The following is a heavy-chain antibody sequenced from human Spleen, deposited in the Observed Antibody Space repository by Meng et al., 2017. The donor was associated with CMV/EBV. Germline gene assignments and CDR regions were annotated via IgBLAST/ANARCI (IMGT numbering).Heavy chain of an antibody. J-gene: IGHJ6*02. CDR3: ANRRDYGDYYYYCMDV. CDR2: INPNSGAT. V-gene: IGHV1-2*02. Sequence: ASVKVSCKGSGYTFTGYYLHWVRQAPGQGLEWMGWINPNSGATNFAQKFQGRVTMTRDTSISTVYMELRRLTSDDTAVYYCANRRDYGDYYYYCMDVWVQGTTVTVSS. CDR1: GYTFTGYY. D-gene: IGHD4-17*01.